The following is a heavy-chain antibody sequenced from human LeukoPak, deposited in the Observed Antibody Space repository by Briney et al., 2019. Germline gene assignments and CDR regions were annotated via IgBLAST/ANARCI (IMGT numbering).Heavy chain of an antibody. CDR1: GFTFSSYG. CDR3: AREGLRGTFDY. Sequence: GRSLRLSCAASGFTFSSYGMHWVRQAPGKGLEWVAVIWYDGSNKYYSDSVKGRFTISRDNSKNTLYLQMNSLRAEDTAVYYCAREGLRGTFDYWGQGTLVTVSS. CDR2: IWYDGSNK. V-gene: IGHV3-33*01. J-gene: IGHJ4*02. D-gene: IGHD4-17*01.